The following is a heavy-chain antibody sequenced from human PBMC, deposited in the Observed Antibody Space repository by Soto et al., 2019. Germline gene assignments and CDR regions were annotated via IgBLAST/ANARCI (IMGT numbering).Heavy chain of an antibody. Sequence: EVQLLESGGALVQPGGSLRLSCAASGCTFSSYAMSWVRQAPGKGLEWVSALSGSGGSTYYADSVEGRFTISGDNSKNARYLQMDSLRAEDTAVYYCASRKAPYYYYSMHVRGKATTVTVSS. J-gene: IGHJ6*04. CDR1: GCTFSSYA. CDR3: ASRKAPYYYYSMHV. D-gene: IGHD6-6*01. CDR2: LSGSGGST. V-gene: IGHV3-23*01.